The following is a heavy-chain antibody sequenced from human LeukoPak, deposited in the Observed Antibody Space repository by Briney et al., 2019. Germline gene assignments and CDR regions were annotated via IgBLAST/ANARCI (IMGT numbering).Heavy chain of an antibody. CDR3: ARDPSNSSGRYEYFDP. D-gene: IGHD6-19*01. J-gene: IGHJ4*02. Sequence: GASVKVSCKASGYTFTHHSISWVRQAPGQGLEWMGWISAYNGDTNYAQKFRGRVTMTTDTSTTTAYMELRSLGSDDTAVYYCARDPSNSSGRYEYFDPWGQGTLVTVSS. CDR2: ISAYNGDT. V-gene: IGHV1-18*01. CDR1: GYTFTHHS.